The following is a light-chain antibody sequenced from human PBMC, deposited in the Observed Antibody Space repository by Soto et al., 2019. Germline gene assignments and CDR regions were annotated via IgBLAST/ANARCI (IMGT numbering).Light chain of an antibody. CDR1: SSDIGAGHD. J-gene: IGLJ1*01. Sequence: QSVLTQPPSVSGAPGQRVTISCTGSSSDIGAGHDVHWYQQLPGTAPKLLIYADNNRPSGVPDRFSGSKSGASASLAITGLQAEDGAEYHCLSHDSYMSGPHYVFGTGTKLTVL. CDR3: LSHDSYMSGPHYV. CDR2: ADN. V-gene: IGLV1-40*01.